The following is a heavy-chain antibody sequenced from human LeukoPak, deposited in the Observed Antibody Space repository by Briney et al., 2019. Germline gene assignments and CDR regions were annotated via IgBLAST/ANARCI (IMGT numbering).Heavy chain of an antibody. CDR2: ISWNSGSI. V-gene: IGHV3-9*01. J-gene: IGHJ4*02. CDR3: AKASHCSSTSCYLDY. D-gene: IGHD2-2*01. Sequence: GRSLRLSCAASGFTFDDYAMHWVRQAPGKGLEWVSGISWNSGSIGYADSVKGRFTISRDNAKNSLYLQMNSLRAEDTALYYCAKASHCSSTSCYLDYWGREPWSPSPQ. CDR1: GFTFDDYA.